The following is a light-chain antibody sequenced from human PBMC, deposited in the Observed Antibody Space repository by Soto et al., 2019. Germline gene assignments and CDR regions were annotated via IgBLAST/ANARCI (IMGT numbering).Light chain of an antibody. V-gene: IGKV3-20*01. CDR1: QSVSSY. CDR3: QQYGGT. J-gene: IGKJ1*01. CDR2: GAS. Sequence: EIVMTQSPGTLSLSPGERATLSCRASQSVSSYLAWYQQKPGQAPRLLIYGASSRATGIPDRFSGSGSGTDFTLTISRLEPEDFAVYYCQQYGGTFGQGTKVDI.